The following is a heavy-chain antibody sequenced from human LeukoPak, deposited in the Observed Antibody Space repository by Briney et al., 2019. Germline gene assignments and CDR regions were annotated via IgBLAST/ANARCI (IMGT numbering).Heavy chain of an antibody. CDR3: ARAKLRAAAGIHLGFDP. CDR1: GYTFTSYD. D-gene: IGHD6-13*01. Sequence: GASVKVSCKASGYTFTSYDINWVRQATGQGLEWMGWMNPNSGNTGYAQKFQGRVTMTRNTSISTAYMELSSLRSEDTAVYYCARAKLRAAAGIHLGFDPWGQGTLVTVSS. V-gene: IGHV1-8*01. CDR2: MNPNSGNT. J-gene: IGHJ5*02.